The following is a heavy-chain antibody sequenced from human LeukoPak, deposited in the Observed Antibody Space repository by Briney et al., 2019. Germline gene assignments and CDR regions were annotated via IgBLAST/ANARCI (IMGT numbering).Heavy chain of an antibody. D-gene: IGHD2-2*01. CDR2: IYTSGST. V-gene: IGHV4-61*02. Sequence: SETLSLTSTVSGGSISSGSYYWSWIRQPAGKGLEWIGRIYTSGSTNYNPSLKSRVTISVDTSKNQFSLKLSSVTAADTAVYYCARDIVVVPAAPNWFDPWGQGTLVTVSS. J-gene: IGHJ5*02. CDR3: ARDIVVVPAAPNWFDP. CDR1: GGSISSGSYY.